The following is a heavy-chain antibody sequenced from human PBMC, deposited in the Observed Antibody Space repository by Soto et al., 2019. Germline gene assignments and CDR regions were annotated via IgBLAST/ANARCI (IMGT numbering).Heavy chain of an antibody. CDR3: ARGVATIRAYYYYGMDV. CDR2: IYYSGST. J-gene: IGHJ6*02. Sequence: SENLSLTCTVSGSSISRYYWSWIRQPPGKGLEWIGYIYYSGSTNYNPSLKSRVTISVDTSKNQFSLKLSSVTAADTAVYYCARGVATIRAYYYYGMDVWGQGTTVTVSS. V-gene: IGHV4-59*01. CDR1: GSSISRYY. D-gene: IGHD5-12*01.